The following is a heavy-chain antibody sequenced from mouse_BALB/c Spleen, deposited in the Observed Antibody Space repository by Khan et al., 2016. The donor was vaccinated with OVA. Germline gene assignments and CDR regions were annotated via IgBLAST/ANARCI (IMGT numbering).Heavy chain of an antibody. CDR3: ARSERNFPWYFEV. J-gene: IGHJ1*01. CDR1: GFTFSSFG. CDR2: ISSGSSTI. D-gene: IGHD2-1*01. Sequence: EVMLVESGGGLVQPGGSRKFSCAASGFTFSSFGMHWVRQAPKKGLEWVAYISSGSSTIYYVDIVKGRFTISRDNPKNPLFLQMTRLRSEDTAMYYCARSERNFPWYFEVWGAGTSVTVSS. V-gene: IGHV5-17*02.